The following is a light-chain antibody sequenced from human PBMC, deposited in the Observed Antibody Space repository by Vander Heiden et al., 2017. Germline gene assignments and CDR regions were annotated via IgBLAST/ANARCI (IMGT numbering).Light chain of an antibody. Sequence: DIQLTQSPSSVSASVGDRVTITCRASQDVRSWLAWFQQKPGKAPNLLIYAASNLQSGVPSRFSGSGSGTEFTLTISSLQPEDFATYYCQQTNTFPNAFGQGTRLDIK. CDR2: AAS. J-gene: IGKJ5*01. V-gene: IGKV1-12*01. CDR3: QQTNTFPNA. CDR1: QDVRSW.